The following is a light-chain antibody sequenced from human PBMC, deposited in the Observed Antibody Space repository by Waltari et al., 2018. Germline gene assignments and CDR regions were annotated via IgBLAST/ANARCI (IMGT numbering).Light chain of an antibody. CDR2: WAS. CDR3: QQAYSFPLT. Sequence: DIVMTQSPESLAVSLGARATINCTSSQSLFYSSSNKNFLAWYQQRPGQPPRLLIYWASARESGVPDRFSGSGSGTDFTLTISSLQPEDFATYYCQQAYSFPLTFGGGTKVEIK. J-gene: IGKJ4*01. V-gene: IGKV4-1*01. CDR1: QSLFYSSSNKNF.